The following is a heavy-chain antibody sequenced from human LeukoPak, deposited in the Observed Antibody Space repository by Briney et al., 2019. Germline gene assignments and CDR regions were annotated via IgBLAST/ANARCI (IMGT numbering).Heavy chain of an antibody. J-gene: IGHJ5*02. CDR1: GGSFSGYY. Sequence: SETLSLTCAVYGGSFSGYYWSWIRQPRGKGLEWIGEINHSGSTNYNPSLKSRVTISVDTSKNQFSLKLSSVTAADTAVYYCARGPRWFDPWGQGALVTVSS. V-gene: IGHV4-34*01. CDR3: ARGPRWFDP. CDR2: INHSGST.